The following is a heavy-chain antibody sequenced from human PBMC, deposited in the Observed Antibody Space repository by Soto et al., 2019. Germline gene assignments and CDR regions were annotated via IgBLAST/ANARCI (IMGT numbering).Heavy chain of an antibody. Sequence: ASVKGSCKASGYTFTSYGISWGRQAPGQGLEWMGWIGAYNGNTNYAQKLQGRGTITTDTSTSTAYMELRRLRSDDTAVYYCARDLRLGKYCSGGSCYWGYWGQGTLVTVSS. D-gene: IGHD2-15*01. J-gene: IGHJ4*02. CDR1: GYTFTSYG. V-gene: IGHV1-18*01. CDR3: ARDLRLGKYCSGGSCYWGY. CDR2: IGAYNGNT.